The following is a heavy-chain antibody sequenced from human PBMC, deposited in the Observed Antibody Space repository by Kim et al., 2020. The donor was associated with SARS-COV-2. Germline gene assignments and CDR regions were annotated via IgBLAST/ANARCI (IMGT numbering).Heavy chain of an antibody. CDR3: ARDPLLWWLGNVVFDY. CDR2: INAGNGNT. V-gene: IGHV1-3*01. CDR1: GYTFTSYA. Sequence: ASVKVSCKASGYTFTSYAMHWVRQAPGQRLEWMGWINAGNGNTKYSQKFQGRVTITRDTSASTAYMELSSLRSEDTAVYYCARDPLLWWLGNVVFDYWGQGTLVTVSS. D-gene: IGHD2-8*02. J-gene: IGHJ4*02.